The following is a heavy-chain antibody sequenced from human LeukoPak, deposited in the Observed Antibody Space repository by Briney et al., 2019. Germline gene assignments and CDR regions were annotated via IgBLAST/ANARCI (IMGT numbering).Heavy chain of an antibody. CDR1: GYSFTSYY. D-gene: IGHD1-26*01. CDR2: INPSGSST. J-gene: IGHJ4*02. Sequence: ASVKVSCTASGYSFTSYYMHWVRQAPGQGLEWMGLINPSGSSTSYAQKFQGRLSLTRDMSTSTDYMELSSLRSEDTAVYYCARDSGTYGYWGQGTLVTVSS. CDR3: ARDSGTYGY. V-gene: IGHV1-46*01.